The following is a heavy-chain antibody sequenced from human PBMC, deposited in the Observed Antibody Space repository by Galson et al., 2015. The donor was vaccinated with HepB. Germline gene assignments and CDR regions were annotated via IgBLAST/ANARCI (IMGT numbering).Heavy chain of an antibody. J-gene: IGHJ6*03. CDR3: ARDESKYYYYMDV. CDR1: GGSINSGSYY. CDR2: INTSGST. V-gene: IGHV4-61*02. D-gene: IGHD4-11*01. Sequence: LSLTCTVSGGSINSGSYYWSWIRQPAGKGLEWIGRINTSGSTNYNLSLKSRVTMSVDMSKNQFSLKLSSVTAADTAVYYCARDESKYYYYMDVWGKGTTVTVSS.